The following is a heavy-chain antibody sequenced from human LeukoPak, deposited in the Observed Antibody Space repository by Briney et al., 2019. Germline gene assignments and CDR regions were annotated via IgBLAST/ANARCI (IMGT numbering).Heavy chain of an antibody. Sequence: ASVKVSCKPSGYTFTSWFMHWVRQAPGQGLEWMGLIKPRDGGTIYAEKFQGRVTLTGDTATSTSYMGLSSLRSEDTAVYFCVRGDSGSYSYWGQGTLVTVSS. CDR2: IKPRDGGT. V-gene: IGHV1-46*01. J-gene: IGHJ4*02. CDR3: VRGDSGSYSY. D-gene: IGHD1-26*01. CDR1: GYTFTSWF.